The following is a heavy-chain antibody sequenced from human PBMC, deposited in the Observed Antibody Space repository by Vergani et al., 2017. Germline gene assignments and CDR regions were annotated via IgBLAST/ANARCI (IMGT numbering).Heavy chain of an antibody. V-gene: IGHV1-18*01. J-gene: IGHJ6*02. D-gene: IGHD3-9*01. CDR1: GYTFTSYG. Sequence: QVQLVQSGAEVKKPGASVKVSCKASGYTFTSYGISWVRQAPGQGLEWMGWISAYNGNTNYAQKLQGRVTMTTDTSTSTAYMELRSLRSDDTAVYYCARAHYDILTGYFKLYYYYGMDVWGQGTTVTVSS. CDR3: ARAHYDILTGYFKLYYYYGMDV. CDR2: ISAYNGNT.